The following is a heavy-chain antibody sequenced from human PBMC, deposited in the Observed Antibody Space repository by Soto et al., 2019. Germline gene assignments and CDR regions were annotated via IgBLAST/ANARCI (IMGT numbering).Heavy chain of an antibody. D-gene: IGHD1-1*01. CDR2: ITWNSGSK. V-gene: IGHV3-9*01. CDR1: GFTFDDYA. J-gene: IGHJ4*02. Sequence: EVQLVVSGGGLVQPGRSLRLSCAASGFTFDDYAMHWVRQPPGKGLEWVSGITWNSGSKDYADSVKGRFTISRDNRKNSLYLLMNRLRGEDTALYYCTTTYPNDDSRVVAYWGQGTRVTVSS. CDR3: TTTYPNDDSRVVAY.